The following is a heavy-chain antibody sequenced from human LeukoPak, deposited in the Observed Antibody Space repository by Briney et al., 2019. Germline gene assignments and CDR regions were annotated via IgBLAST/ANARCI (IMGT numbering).Heavy chain of an antibody. J-gene: IGHJ3*02. D-gene: IGHD3-3*01. CDR1: GYTFTSYG. V-gene: IGHV1-18*01. CDR3: ARDSSTGCDFWSGCDAFDI. Sequence: ASVKVSCKASGYTFTSYGIGWVRQAPGQGLEWMGWISAYNGNTNYAQKLQGRVTMTTDTSTSTAYMELRSLRSDDTAVYYCARDSSTGCDFWSGCDAFDIWGQGTMVTVSS. CDR2: ISAYNGNT.